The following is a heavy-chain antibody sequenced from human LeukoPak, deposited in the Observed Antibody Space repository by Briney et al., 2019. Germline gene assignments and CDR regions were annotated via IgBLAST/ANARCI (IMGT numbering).Heavy chain of an antibody. CDR2: ISGDSNYI. Sequence: LSLTCTVSGYSISSGYYWGWVRQAPGKGLEWVSSISGDSNYIYYRDSLRGRFTISRDNAKNLLFLQMISLRVEDTAVYYCTNHFACGRSSCPPFDSWGQGTLVTVSS. CDR3: TNHFACGRSSCPPFDS. V-gene: IGHV3-21*01. J-gene: IGHJ4*02. D-gene: IGHD2-2*01. CDR1: GYSISSGYY.